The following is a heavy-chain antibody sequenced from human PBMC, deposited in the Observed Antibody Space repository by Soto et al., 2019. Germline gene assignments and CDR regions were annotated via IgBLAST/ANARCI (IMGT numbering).Heavy chain of an antibody. V-gene: IGHV3-23*01. CDR2: ISGSGGST. CDR3: ARRSSGWFFDY. J-gene: IGHJ4*02. D-gene: IGHD6-19*01. Sequence: EVQLLESGGGLVQPGGSLRLSCAASGFTFSSYAMTWVRQAPGKGLEWVSIISGSGGSTYYADSVKGRFTISRDNSKNTLYLQMNSLRAEDTAVYYCARRSSGWFFDYWGQGTLVTVSS. CDR1: GFTFSSYA.